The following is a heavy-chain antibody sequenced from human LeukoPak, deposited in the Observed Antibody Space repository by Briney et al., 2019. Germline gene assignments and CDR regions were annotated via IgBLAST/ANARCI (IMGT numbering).Heavy chain of an antibody. CDR1: GFTFSSYG. V-gene: IGHV3-30*02. CDR3: VRGAYSSSWLNFDY. CDR2: IRYDGSNK. Sequence: GSLRLSCAASGFTFSSYGMLWVRQAPGKGLEWVAFIRYDGSNKYYADSVKGRFTISRDNSKNTLYLQMNSLRAEDTAVYYCVRGAYSSSWLNFDYWGQGTLVTVSS. J-gene: IGHJ4*02. D-gene: IGHD6-13*01.